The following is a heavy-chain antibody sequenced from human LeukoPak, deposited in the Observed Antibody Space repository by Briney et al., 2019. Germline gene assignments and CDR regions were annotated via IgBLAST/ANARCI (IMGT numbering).Heavy chain of an antibody. CDR2: MHPNSGNT. D-gene: IGHD3-22*01. J-gene: IGHJ4*02. Sequence: GASVKVSCKASGYTFTSYDINWVRQATGQGLEWMGWMHPNSGNTGYAQKFQGRVTMTRNTSISTAYMELSSLRSEDTAVYYCARAFTMIVVPPGYWGQGTLVTVSS. V-gene: IGHV1-8*01. CDR1: GYTFTSYD. CDR3: ARAFTMIVVPPGY.